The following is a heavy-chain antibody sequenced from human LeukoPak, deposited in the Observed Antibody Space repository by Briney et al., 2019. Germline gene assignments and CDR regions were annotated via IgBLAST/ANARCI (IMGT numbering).Heavy chain of an antibody. CDR1: GGSISNTFYY. CDR3: ARDHHSGSYLGWFDP. V-gene: IGHV3-11*01. J-gene: IGHJ5*02. CDR2: ISSGGSAI. Sequence: LSLTCTVSGGSISNTFYYWGWIRQPPGTGLEWLSYISSGGSAIYYADSVKGRFTISRDNAKNSLYLQMNSLRAEDTAVYYCARDHHSGSYLGWFDPWGQGTLVTVSS. D-gene: IGHD1-26*01.